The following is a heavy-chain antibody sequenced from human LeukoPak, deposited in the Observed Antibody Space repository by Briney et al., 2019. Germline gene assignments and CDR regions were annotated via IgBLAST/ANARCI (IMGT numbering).Heavy chain of an antibody. V-gene: IGHV4-39*01. Sequence: SETLSLTCTVSGGSISSSSYYWGWIRQPPGKGLEWIGRIFYSGSTYYNPSLKSRVTISVDTSKNQFSLKLSSVTAADTAVYYCARRGYDSSGYYYGFWGQGTRVTVSS. CDR1: GGSISSSSYY. D-gene: IGHD3-22*01. CDR3: ARRGYDSSGYYYGF. J-gene: IGHJ4*02. CDR2: IFYSGST.